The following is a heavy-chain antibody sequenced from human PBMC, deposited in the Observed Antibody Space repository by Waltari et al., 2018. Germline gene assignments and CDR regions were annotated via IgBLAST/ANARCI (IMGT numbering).Heavy chain of an antibody. CDR3: ARGDGYTKPLDH. D-gene: IGHD5-12*01. V-gene: IGHV3-53*01. CDR1: GFSVTYSY. J-gene: IGHJ4*02. Sequence: ELQLVESGGGLVQPGGSLRLPCAASGFSVTYSYMNWVRQAPGKGLEWLSVLYSGCDTYYTDSVKGRFTISRDRSKNTLYLQMNSLRTEDTAVYYCARGDGYTKPLDHWGQGTLVTVSS. CDR2: LYSGCDT.